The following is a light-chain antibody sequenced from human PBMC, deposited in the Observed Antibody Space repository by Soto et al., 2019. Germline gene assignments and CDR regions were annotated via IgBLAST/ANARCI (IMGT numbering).Light chain of an antibody. Sequence: QSALTQPASVSGSPGQSITISCTGTSSDVGAYNFVSWYQHHPGTAPKLMIYEVSNRPSGASNRFSGSKSGNTASLNISGPQTEDEADYYCYSYRGSNAWVFGGGTKLTVL. J-gene: IGLJ3*02. CDR1: SSDVGAYNF. CDR2: EVS. V-gene: IGLV2-14*01. CDR3: YSYRGSNAWV.